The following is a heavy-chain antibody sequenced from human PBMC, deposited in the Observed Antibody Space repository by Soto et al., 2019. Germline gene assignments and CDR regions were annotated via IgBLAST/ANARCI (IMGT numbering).Heavy chain of an antibody. D-gene: IGHD7-27*01. Sequence: ASVKVSCKASGYTFSSYAMHWVRQAPGQRLEWMGWINAGYGNTKSSQKFQDRVTISRDTSASTAYMELTSLRSEDTAVYYCSRDTGDGTFDFWGQGTLVTVSS. CDR1: GYTFSSYA. CDR2: INAGYGNT. CDR3: SRDTGDGTFDF. J-gene: IGHJ4*02. V-gene: IGHV1-3*01.